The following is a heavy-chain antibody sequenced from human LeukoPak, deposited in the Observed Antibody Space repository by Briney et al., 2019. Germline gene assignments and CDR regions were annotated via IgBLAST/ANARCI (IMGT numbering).Heavy chain of an antibody. V-gene: IGHV1-2*02. CDR1: GYTFTGYY. Sequence: GASVKVSCKASGYTFTGYYMHWVRQAPGQGLEWMGWINPNSGGTNYAQKFQGRVTMTRDTSISTAYMELSRLRSDDTAVYYCARGEYTSSYSYSYYYMDVWGKGTTVTVSS. D-gene: IGHD6-6*01. J-gene: IGHJ6*03. CDR3: ARGEYTSSYSYSYYYMDV. CDR2: INPNSGGT.